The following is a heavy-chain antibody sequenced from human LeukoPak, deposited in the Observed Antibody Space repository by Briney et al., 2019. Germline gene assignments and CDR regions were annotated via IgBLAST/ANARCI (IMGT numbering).Heavy chain of an antibody. J-gene: IGHJ4*02. D-gene: IGHD3-3*01. CDR3: ARDLWDATGY. Sequence: PGGSLRLSCVASGFSSTYMSWVRQAPGKGLEWVSVIYGGDSTYYADSVKGRFTISRDISKNTVYLQMNSLRPEDTAVYHCARDLWDATGYWGQGTLVTVAS. V-gene: IGHV3-66*02. CDR2: IYGGDST. CDR1: GFSSTY.